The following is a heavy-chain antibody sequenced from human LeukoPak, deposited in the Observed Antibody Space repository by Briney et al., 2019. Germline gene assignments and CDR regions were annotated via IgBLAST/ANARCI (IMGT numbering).Heavy chain of an antibody. Sequence: GGSLRLSCAASGFTVSSNYMSWVRQAPGKGLEWVSVVYSGGSTYYSDSVKGRFTISRDNSKNTLYLQMNSLRAEDTAVYYCARGGYDSSGYPMPPGYWGRGTLVTVSS. V-gene: IGHV3-66*02. CDR2: VYSGGST. CDR3: ARGGYDSSGYPMPPGY. J-gene: IGHJ4*02. CDR1: GFTVSSNY. D-gene: IGHD3-22*01.